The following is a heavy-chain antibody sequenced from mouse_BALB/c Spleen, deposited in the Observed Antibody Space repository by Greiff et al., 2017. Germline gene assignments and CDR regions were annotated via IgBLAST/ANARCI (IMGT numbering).Heavy chain of an antibody. CDR2: IWWNDDK. Sequence: QVQLKESGPGILQPSQTLSLTCSFSGFSLSTSGMSVGWIRQPSGKGLEWLAHIWWNDDKYYNPALKSRLTISKDTSNNQVFLKIASVVTADTATYYCARILTGTGVYWYFDVWGAGTTVTVSS. CDR3: ARILTGTGVYWYFDV. D-gene: IGHD4-1*01. J-gene: IGHJ1*01. CDR1: GFSLSTSGMS. V-gene: IGHV8-8*01.